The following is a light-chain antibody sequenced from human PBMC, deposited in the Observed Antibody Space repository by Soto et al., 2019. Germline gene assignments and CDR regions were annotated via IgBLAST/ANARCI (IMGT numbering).Light chain of an antibody. V-gene: IGKV3-20*01. J-gene: IGKJ1*01. Sequence: EIVLTQSPGTLSLSPGEGATLSCRATESVDSNYLAWYQQKPGQAPRLLIYGAASRATGTPDRFSGSGSGTDFILTISRLDPEDSAVYYCQQYSDSPQTFGQGTKVEIK. CDR1: ESVDSNY. CDR2: GAA. CDR3: QQYSDSPQT.